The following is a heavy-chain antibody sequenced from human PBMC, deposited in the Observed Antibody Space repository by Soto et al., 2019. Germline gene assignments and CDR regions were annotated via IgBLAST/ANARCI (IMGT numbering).Heavy chain of an antibody. J-gene: IGHJ5*02. D-gene: IGHD6-13*01. CDR3: ARDCRSSSAGWFDP. V-gene: IGHV4-31*03. CDR1: GGSISSGGYY. Sequence: SETLSLTCTVSGGSISSGGYYWSWIRQHPGKGLEWVGYIYYSGSTYYNPSLKSRVTISVDTSKNQFSLKLSSVTAADTAVYYCARDCRSSSAGWFDPWGQGTTVTVYS. CDR2: IYYSGST.